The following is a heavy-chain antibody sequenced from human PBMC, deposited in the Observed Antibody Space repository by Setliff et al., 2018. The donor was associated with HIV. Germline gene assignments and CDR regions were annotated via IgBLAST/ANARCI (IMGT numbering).Heavy chain of an antibody. CDR2: IIPIFGTT. CDR1: GGTFSSYP. V-gene: IGHV1-69*13. Sequence: SVKVSCKASGGTFSSYPISWVRQAPGQGLEWMGGIIPIFGTTHYAQKFQGRVTVPADESTSTAYMQLSSLRSDDTAVYYSARGRNYDSSGYGDYYYYMYVWGKGTTVTVSS. J-gene: IGHJ6*03. CDR3: ARGRNYDSSGYGDYYYYMYV. D-gene: IGHD3-22*01.